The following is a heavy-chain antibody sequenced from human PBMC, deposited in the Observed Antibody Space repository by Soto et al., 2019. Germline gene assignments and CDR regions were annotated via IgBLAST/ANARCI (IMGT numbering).Heavy chain of an antibody. Sequence: ASVKVSCKASGYTFTSYDINWVRQATGQGLEWMGWMNPNSGNTGYAQKFQGRVTMTRYTSISTAYLELSSLTSEYTALYYCARGPPLSTSRDYWGQGSLVTVSS. CDR3: ARGPPLSTSRDY. CDR2: MNPNSGNT. J-gene: IGHJ4*02. D-gene: IGHD2-2*01. CDR1: GYTFTSYD. V-gene: IGHV1-8*01.